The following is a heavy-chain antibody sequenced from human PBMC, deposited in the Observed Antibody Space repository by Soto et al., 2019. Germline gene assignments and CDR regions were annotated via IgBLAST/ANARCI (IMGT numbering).Heavy chain of an antibody. CDR1: GYIFSKYA. J-gene: IGHJ4*02. D-gene: IGHD3-16*01. V-gene: IGHV1-3*01. CDR3: ASWVRKHFDY. CDR2: INAGNGNA. Sequence: ASVKVSCKASGYIFSKYAMHWVRQAPGQRLEWMGWINAGNGNARYSQKFQGRVTITRDTSASTAYMELSSLTSEDTAVYYCASWVRKHFDYWGQGALVTVSS.